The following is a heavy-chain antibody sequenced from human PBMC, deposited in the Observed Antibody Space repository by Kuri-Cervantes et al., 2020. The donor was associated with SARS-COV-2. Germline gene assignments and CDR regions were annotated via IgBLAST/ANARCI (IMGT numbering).Heavy chain of an antibody. CDR1: GGSISSYY. D-gene: IGHD3-22*01. CDR2: IYTSGST. CDR3: ARDSPPDYYDSSGYDAFDI. Sequence: SETLSLTCTVSGGSISSYYWSWIRQPAGKGLEWIGRIYTSGSTNYNPSLKSRGTMSVDTSKNQFSLKLSSVTAADTAVYYCARDSPPDYYDSSGYDAFDIWGQGTMVTVSS. J-gene: IGHJ3*02. V-gene: IGHV4-4*07.